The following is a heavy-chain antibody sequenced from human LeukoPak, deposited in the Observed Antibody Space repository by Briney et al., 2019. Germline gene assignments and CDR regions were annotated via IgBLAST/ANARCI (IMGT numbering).Heavy chain of an antibody. CDR2: IIPIFGTA. Sequence: GASVKVSCKASGGTFSSYAISWVRQAPGQGLEWMGGIIPIFGTANYAQKFQGRVTITADESTSTAYMELSSLRSEDTAVYYCASPYCSGGSCYSAHYYYYYGMDVWGQGTTVTVSS. CDR3: ASPYCSGGSCYSAHYYYYYGMDV. J-gene: IGHJ6*02. D-gene: IGHD2-15*01. CDR1: GGTFSSYA. V-gene: IGHV1-69*13.